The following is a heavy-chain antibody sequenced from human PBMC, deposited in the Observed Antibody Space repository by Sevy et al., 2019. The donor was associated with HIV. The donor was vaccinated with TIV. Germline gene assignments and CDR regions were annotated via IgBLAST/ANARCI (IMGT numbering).Heavy chain of an antibody. D-gene: IGHD3-3*01. CDR1: GFTFSSYG. V-gene: IGHV3-30*18. CDR3: AKSWSGYYFVSYYYYGMDV. J-gene: IGHJ6*02. Sequence: GGSLRLSCAASGFTFSSYGMHWVRQAPGKGLEWVAVISYDGSNKYYADSVKGRFTISRDNSKNTLYLQMNSLRAEDTAVYYCAKSWSGYYFVSYYYYGMDVWGQRTTVTVSS. CDR2: ISYDGSNK.